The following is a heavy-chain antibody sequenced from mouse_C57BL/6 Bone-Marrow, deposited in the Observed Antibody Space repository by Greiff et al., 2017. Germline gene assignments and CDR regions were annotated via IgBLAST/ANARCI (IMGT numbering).Heavy chain of an antibody. D-gene: IGHD2-10*01. J-gene: IGHJ3*01. Sequence: EVQLQQSGPVLVKPGASVKMSCKASGYTFTDYYMNWVKQSHGKRLEWIGVINPYNGGTSYNQKFKGKATLTIDKSSSTAYMELNSLTSEDSAVYYCARWSYYGTAWFAYWGQGTLVTVSA. CDR3: ARWSYYGTAWFAY. CDR1: GYTFTDYY. V-gene: IGHV1-19*01. CDR2: INPYNGGT.